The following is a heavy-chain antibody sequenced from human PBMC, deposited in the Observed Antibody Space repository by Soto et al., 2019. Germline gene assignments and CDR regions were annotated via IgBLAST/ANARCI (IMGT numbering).Heavy chain of an antibody. CDR3: ARSALLGAWFDP. CDR2: IIPLFGTS. J-gene: IGHJ5*02. V-gene: IGHV1-69*06. D-gene: IGHD3-16*01. CDR1: GGTFSSYA. Sequence: QVQLVQSGAEVKKPGSSVKVSCKASGGTFSSYAITWVRQAPGQGLEWMGGIIPLFGTSNYAQKFQGRVTITADRSTSTADMELSSLRSEDTAVYYCARSALLGAWFDPWGQGTLVTVSS.